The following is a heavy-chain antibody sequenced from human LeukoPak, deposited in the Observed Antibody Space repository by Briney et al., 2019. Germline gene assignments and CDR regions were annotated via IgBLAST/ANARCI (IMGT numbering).Heavy chain of an antibody. CDR2: ISPHNGKT. CDR1: GYIFFSHG. D-gene: IGHD4-23*01. CDR3: AREIPPLATVITKYYQYFMDV. J-gene: IGHJ6*03. Sequence: GASVKVSCKASGYIFFSHGISWVRQAPGQGLEWMGWISPHNGKTEYAQKFQGRVSMTRDTSTSTVYMELRSLRSDDTAVYYCAREIPPLATVITKYYQYFMDVWGKGTTVTASS. V-gene: IGHV1-18*04.